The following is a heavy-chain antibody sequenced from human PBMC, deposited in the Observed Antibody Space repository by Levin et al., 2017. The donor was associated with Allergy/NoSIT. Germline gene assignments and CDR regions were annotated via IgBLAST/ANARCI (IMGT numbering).Heavy chain of an antibody. CDR1: GFTFSSYA. CDR2: ISYDGSNK. J-gene: IGHJ6*02. Sequence: PGGSLRLSCAASGFTFSSYAMHWVRQAPGKGLEWVAVISYDGSNKYYADSVKGRFTISRDNSKNTLYLQMNSLRAEDTAVYYCARDRIDPLWFGELEGYYYGMDVWGQGTTVTVSS. D-gene: IGHD3-10*01. V-gene: IGHV3-30*04. CDR3: ARDRIDPLWFGELEGYYYGMDV.